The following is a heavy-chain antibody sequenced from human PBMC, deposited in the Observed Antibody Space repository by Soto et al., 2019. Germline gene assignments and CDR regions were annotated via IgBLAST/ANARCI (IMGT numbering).Heavy chain of an antibody. V-gene: IGHV4-31*03. CDR3: ARFWGDYSNWFDP. CDR1: GGSISSGGYY. J-gene: IGHJ5*02. CDR2: IYYSGIT. D-gene: IGHD4-17*01. Sequence: QVQLQESGPGLVKPSQTLSLTRTVSGGSISSGGYYWSWIRQHPGKGLEWIGYIYYSGITYYNPSLKSRVTISVDTSKNQFSLKLSSVTAADTAVYYCARFWGDYSNWFDPWGQGTLVTVSS.